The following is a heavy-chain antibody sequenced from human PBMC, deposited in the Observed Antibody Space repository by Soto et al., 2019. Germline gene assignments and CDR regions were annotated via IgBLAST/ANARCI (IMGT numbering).Heavy chain of an antibody. CDR3: ASMLGSLGFYGDYVLLSGWFDP. Sequence: SETLSLTCAVSGGSISSSNWWSWVRQPPGKGLEWIGEIYHSGSTNYNPSLKSRVTISVDKSKNQFSLKLSSVTAADTAVYYCASMLGSLGFYGDYVLLSGWFDPWGQGTLVTVSS. CDR1: GGSISSSNW. V-gene: IGHV4-4*02. CDR2: IYHSGST. J-gene: IGHJ5*02. D-gene: IGHD4-17*01.